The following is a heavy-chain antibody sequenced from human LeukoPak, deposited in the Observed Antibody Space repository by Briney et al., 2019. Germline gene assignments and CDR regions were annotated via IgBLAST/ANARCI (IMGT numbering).Heavy chain of an antibody. D-gene: IGHD2-15*01. CDR1: GYSISSGYF. V-gene: IGHV4-38-2*01. CDR3: ARDIGWTKGPFDY. J-gene: IGHJ4*02. CDR2: IFHDGRT. Sequence: SETLSLSCEVSGYSISSGYFWAWIRQSPGKGLEVIAGIFHDGRTYYNPSVQSRVTISVDTFRNRFSLKLKSVTAADAAVYYCARDIGWTKGPFDYWGQGTLVTVSS.